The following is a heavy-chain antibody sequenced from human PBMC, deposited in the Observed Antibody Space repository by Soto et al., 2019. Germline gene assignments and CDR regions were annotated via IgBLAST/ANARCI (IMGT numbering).Heavy chain of an antibody. D-gene: IGHD4-4*01. CDR3: ARPSNNYVAH. CDR2: IDPSDSST. CDR1: GYSFTSYW. Sequence: GESLKISCKGSGYSFTSYWISWVRQMPVKGLEWMGSIDPSDSSTNYSPSFQGQVTISADKSISTAYLQWSSLKASDTAMYYCARPSNNYVAHWGQGTMVTVSS. V-gene: IGHV5-10-1*04. J-gene: IGHJ4*02.